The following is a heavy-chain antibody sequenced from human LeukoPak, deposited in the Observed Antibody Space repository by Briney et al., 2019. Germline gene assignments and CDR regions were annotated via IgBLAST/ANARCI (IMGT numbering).Heavy chain of an antibody. V-gene: IGHV4-39*01. CDR2: IYYSGST. Sequence: SETLSLTCTVSGGSISSSSYYWGWIRQPPGKGLEWIGSIYYSGSTYYNPSLKSRVTISVDTSKNQFSLKLSSVTAADTAVYYCARTDWYYFDYWGQGTLVTVSS. J-gene: IGHJ4*02. CDR1: GGSISSSSYY. CDR3: ARTDWYYFDY. D-gene: IGHD3-9*01.